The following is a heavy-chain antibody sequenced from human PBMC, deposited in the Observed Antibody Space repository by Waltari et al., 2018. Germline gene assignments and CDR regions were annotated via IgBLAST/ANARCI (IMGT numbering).Heavy chain of an antibody. V-gene: IGHV3-7*01. CDR1: GFTFSSYW. CDR2: IKQDGSEK. CDR3: ARALGYCSSTSCPRVRGDYYYYGMDV. J-gene: IGHJ6*02. Sequence: EVQLVESGGGLVQPGGSLRLSCAASGFTFSSYWMSWVRQAPGKGLEWVANIKQDGSEKYYVDSVKGRVTISRDNAKNSLYLQMNSLRAEDTAVYYCARALGYCSSTSCPRVRGDYYYYGMDVWGQGTTVTVSS. D-gene: IGHD2-2*01.